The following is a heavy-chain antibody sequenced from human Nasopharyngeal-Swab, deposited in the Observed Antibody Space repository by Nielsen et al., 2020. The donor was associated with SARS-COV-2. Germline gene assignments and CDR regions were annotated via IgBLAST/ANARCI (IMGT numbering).Heavy chain of an antibody. Sequence: SETLSLTCTVSGGSIGTYYWGWIRQPPGKGLEWIGYIYYTGSTNYNPSLKSRVTISVDRSKNQFSLKLSSVTAADTAVYYCARHFRGGDVWGKGSTVTVSS. CDR2: IYYTGST. J-gene: IGHJ6*04. V-gene: IGHV4-59*08. CDR3: ARHFRGGDV. D-gene: IGHD3-10*01. CDR1: GGSIGTYY.